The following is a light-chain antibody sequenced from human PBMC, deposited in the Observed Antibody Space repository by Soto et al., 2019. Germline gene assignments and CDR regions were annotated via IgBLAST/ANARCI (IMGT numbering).Light chain of an antibody. CDR2: AAS. V-gene: IGKV3-20*01. CDR3: QQYGTTLYT. Sequence: EAVLTQSPGTLSLSPGERATLSCRASQIINNNYLAWYQQKSGQAPRVLIYAASRRATGIPDRFSGSASGTDFTLTISRLEPEDFAMYYCQQYGTTLYTFGQGTKLEIK. CDR1: QIINNNY. J-gene: IGKJ2*01.